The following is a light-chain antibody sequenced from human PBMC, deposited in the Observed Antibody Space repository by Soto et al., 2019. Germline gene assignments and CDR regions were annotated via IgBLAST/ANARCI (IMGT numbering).Light chain of an antibody. J-gene: IGKJ1*01. V-gene: IGKV1-8*01. CDR3: QQYYSYPRT. CDR2: AAS. CDR1: QSISNH. Sequence: AIQLTQSPSSMSASVENSVILTCRASQSISNHLNWYQQKPGKAPKLLIYAASTLQSGVPSRFSGSGSGTDFTLTISCLQSEDFATYYCQQYYSYPRTFGQGTKVDIK.